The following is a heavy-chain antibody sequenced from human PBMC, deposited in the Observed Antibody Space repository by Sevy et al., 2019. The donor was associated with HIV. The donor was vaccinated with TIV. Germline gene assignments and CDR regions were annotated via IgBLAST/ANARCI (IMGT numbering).Heavy chain of an antibody. CDR3: TTILGGSTGS. CDR2: SVSKINGGIV. J-gene: IGHJ5*02. D-gene: IGHD3-16*01. Sequence: GGSLRLSCAASGLTFNSAYMNWVRQAPGKGLEWVGSSVSKINGGIVNYAAPVKGRFIISRDDSKNTLFLQMNTLRIEDTALYYCTTILGGSTGSWGQGTLVTVSS. CDR1: GLTFNSAY. V-gene: IGHV3-15*04.